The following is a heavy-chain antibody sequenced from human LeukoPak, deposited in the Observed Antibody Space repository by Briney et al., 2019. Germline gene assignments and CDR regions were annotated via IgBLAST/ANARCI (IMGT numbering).Heavy chain of an antibody. CDR3: AKLHITMVRGASHDAFDI. Sequence: PGGSLRLSCAASGFTFSSYAMSWVRQAPGKGLEWVSAISGSGGSTHYADSVKGRFTISRDNSKNTLYLQMNSLRAEDTAVYYCAKLHITMVRGASHDAFDIWGQGTMVTVSS. CDR1: GFTFSSYA. CDR2: ISGSGGST. V-gene: IGHV3-23*01. D-gene: IGHD3-10*01. J-gene: IGHJ3*02.